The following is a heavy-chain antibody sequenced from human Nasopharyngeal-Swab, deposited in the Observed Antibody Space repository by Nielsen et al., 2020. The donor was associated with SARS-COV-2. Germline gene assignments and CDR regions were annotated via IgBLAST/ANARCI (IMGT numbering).Heavy chain of an antibody. CDR2: IYYSGST. J-gene: IGHJ6*03. D-gene: IGHD3-10*01. CDR3: ARGGGSGSADYCYYYMDV. CDR1: GGSISSYY. Sequence: SETLSLTCTVSGGSISSYYWSWIRQPPGKGLEWIGYIYYSGSTNYNPSLKSRVTISVDTSKNQFSLKLSSVTAADTAVYYCARGGGSGSADYCYYYMDVWGKGTTVTVSS. V-gene: IGHV4-59*01.